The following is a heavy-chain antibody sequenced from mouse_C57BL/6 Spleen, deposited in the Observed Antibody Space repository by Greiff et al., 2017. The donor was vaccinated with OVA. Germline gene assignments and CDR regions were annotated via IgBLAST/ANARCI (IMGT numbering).Heavy chain of an antibody. D-gene: IGHD1-1*01. Sequence: VQLQQSGPELVKPGASVKISCKASGYTFTDYYMNWVKQSHGKSLEWIGDINPNNGGTSYNQKFKGKATLTVDKSSSTAYMELRSLTSEDSAVYYCARSGGPYYYGSSPYAMDYWGQGTSVTVSS. V-gene: IGHV1-26*01. CDR2: INPNNGGT. CDR1: GYTFTDYY. CDR3: ARSGGPYYYGSSPYAMDY. J-gene: IGHJ4*01.